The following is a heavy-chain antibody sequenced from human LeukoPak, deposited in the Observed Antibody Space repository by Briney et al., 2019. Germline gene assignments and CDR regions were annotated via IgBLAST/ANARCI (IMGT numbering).Heavy chain of an antibody. Sequence: GGSLRLSCAASGFTFDNYAMSWVRQAPGKGLEWVSAISGSGGSTYYADSVKGRFTISRDNSKNTLYLQMNSLRAEDTAVYYCAKGQRITIFGVVDYFDYWGQGTLVTVSS. J-gene: IGHJ4*02. V-gene: IGHV3-23*01. CDR1: GFTFDNYA. CDR3: AKGQRITIFGVVDYFDY. CDR2: ISGSGGST. D-gene: IGHD3-3*01.